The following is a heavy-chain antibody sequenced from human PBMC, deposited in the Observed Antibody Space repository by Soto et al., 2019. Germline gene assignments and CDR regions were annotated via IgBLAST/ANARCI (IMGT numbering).Heavy chain of an antibody. Sequence: ASVKVSCKASGYTFTSYAMHWVRQAPGQRLEWMGWINAGNGNTKYSQKFQGRVTMTRDTSASTAYMELSSLRSDDTAVYYCARDSGNLGNWACFFDYWGQGTLVTVSS. CDR2: INAGNGNT. D-gene: IGHD7-27*01. V-gene: IGHV1-3*01. CDR1: GYTFTSYA. J-gene: IGHJ4*02. CDR3: ARDSGNLGNWACFFDY.